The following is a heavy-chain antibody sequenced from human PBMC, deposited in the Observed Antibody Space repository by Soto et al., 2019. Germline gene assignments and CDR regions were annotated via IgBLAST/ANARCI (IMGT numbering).Heavy chain of an antibody. J-gene: IGHJ4*02. CDR2: IKQDGSEK. D-gene: IGHD3-16*02. CDR1: GFTFSSYW. CDR3: ARDGRLHLGELSHFLDY. V-gene: IGHV3-7*01. Sequence: GGSLRLSCAASGFTFSSYWMSWVRQAPGKGLEWVANIKQDGSEKYYVDSVKGRFTISRDNAKNSLYLQMNSLRAEDTAVYYCARDGRLHLGELSHFLDYWGQGTLVTVSS.